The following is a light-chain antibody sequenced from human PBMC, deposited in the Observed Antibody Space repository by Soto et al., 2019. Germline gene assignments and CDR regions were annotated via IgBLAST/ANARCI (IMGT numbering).Light chain of an antibody. Sequence: QSALTQPASVSGSPGQSITISCTGTSTDVGGHYYVSWYQQHPGKAPKLIIYDVTDRPSGVSHRFSGSKSGNTASLTISGLHAEDEADYYCTSYTSTNAYVAVGGGTKVTVL. CDR1: STDVGGHYY. J-gene: IGLJ2*01. CDR2: DVT. CDR3: TSYTSTNAYVA. V-gene: IGLV2-14*03.